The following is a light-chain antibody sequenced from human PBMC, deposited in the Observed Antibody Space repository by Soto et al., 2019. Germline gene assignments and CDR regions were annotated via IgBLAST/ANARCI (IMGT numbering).Light chain of an antibody. CDR2: GNS. Sequence: QPVLTQPPTVSGAPGQRVTISCTGSSSNIGAGYDVHWYQQLPGTAPKLLIYGNSNRPSGVPDRFSGSKSGTSASLAITGLQADDEADYDCQSYDSSLSGVVFGGGTKVTVL. J-gene: IGLJ2*01. V-gene: IGLV1-40*01. CDR3: QSYDSSLSGVV. CDR1: SSNIGAGYD.